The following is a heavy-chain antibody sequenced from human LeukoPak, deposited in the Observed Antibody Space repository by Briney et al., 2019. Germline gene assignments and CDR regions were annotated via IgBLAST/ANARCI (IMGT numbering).Heavy chain of an antibody. V-gene: IGHV3-33*06. J-gene: IGHJ6*03. CDR1: GFTFSSCG. CDR2: IWYDGSNK. Sequence: SGGSLRLSCAASGFTFSSCGMHWVRQAPGKGLEWVAVIWYDGSNKYYADSVKGRFTISRDNSKNTLYLQMNSLRAEDTAVYYCAKGKSPYYYYYYMDVWGKGTTVTVSS. CDR3: AKGKSPYYYYYYMDV.